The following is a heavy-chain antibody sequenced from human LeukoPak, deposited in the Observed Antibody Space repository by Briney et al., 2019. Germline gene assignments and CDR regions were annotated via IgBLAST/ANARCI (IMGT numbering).Heavy chain of an antibody. J-gene: IGHJ6*03. Sequence: GASVKVSCKASGYTFTGYYTHWVRQAPGQGLEWMGWINPNSGGTNYAQKFQGRVTMTRDTSTSTVYMELSSLRSEDTAVYYCARGGEWFGESPGDYYCYMDVWGKGTTVTISS. V-gene: IGHV1-2*02. CDR1: GYTFTGYY. CDR3: ARGGEWFGESPGDYYCYMDV. D-gene: IGHD3-10*01. CDR2: INPNSGGT.